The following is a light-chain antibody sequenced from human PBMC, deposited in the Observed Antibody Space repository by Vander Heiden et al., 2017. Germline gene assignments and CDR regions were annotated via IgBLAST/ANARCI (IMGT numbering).Light chain of an antibody. CDR1: YIGSKS. CDR3: QVWDSSSDHRV. J-gene: IGLJ3*02. V-gene: IGLV3-21*02. CDR2: DDS. Sequence: SYVLTQPPSVSVAPGQTARITCGGNYIGSKSVNWYQQKPGQAPVLVVDDDSDRPSGIPERFSGSTAGNTATLTISRVEAGDEADYYCQVWDSSSDHRVFGGGTKLTVL.